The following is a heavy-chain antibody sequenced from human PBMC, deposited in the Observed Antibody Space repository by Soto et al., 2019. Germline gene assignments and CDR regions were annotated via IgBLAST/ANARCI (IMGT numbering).Heavy chain of an antibody. J-gene: IGHJ5*02. V-gene: IGHV3-23*01. CDR2: ISGSGGST. CDR1: GFTFSSYA. CDR3: AKGLTMIVAPEFDP. D-gene: IGHD3-22*01. Sequence: LRLSCAASGFTFSSYAMSWVRQAPGKGLEWVSAISGSGGSTYYADSVKGRFTISRDNSKNTLYLQMNSLRAEDTAVYYCAKGLTMIVAPEFDPWGQGTLVTVSS.